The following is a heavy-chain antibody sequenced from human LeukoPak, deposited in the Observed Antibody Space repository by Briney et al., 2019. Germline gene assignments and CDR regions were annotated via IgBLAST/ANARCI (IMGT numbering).Heavy chain of an antibody. V-gene: IGHV3-15*01. CDR2: IKSKTDGGTT. CDR3: TTGRGIQLWTRHPFDP. J-gene: IGHJ5*02. D-gene: IGHD5-18*01. Sequence: GGSLRLSCAASGFTFSKAWMSWVRQAPGKGLEWVGRIKSKTDGGTTDYAAPVKGRFTISRDDSKNTLYLQINSLKTEDTAVYYCTTGRGIQLWTRHPFDPWGQGTLVTVSS. CDR1: GFTFSKAW.